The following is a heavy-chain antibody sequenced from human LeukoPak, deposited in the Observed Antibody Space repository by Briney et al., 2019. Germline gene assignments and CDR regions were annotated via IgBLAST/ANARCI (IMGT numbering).Heavy chain of an antibody. CDR3: SSSGIYYYYGMDV. CDR1: GFSFSTYA. J-gene: IGHJ6*02. V-gene: IGHV3-23*01. Sequence: GGSLRLSCAASGFSFSTYAMSWVRQAPGKGLDWVSTVGDGGRDTHYADSVKGRFTISRDDSNNTLYLQMNSLRAEDTAVYYCSSSGIYYYYGMDVWGQGTTVTVSS. D-gene: IGHD6-6*01. CDR2: VGDGGRDT.